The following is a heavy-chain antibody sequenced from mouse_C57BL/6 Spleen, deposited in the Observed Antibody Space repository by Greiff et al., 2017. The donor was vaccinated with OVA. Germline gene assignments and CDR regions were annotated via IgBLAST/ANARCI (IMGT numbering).Heavy chain of an antibody. D-gene: IGHD2-4*01. CDR1: GYSITSGYY. Sequence: EVKLQESGPGLVKPSQSLSLTCSVTGYSITSGYYWNWIRQFPGNKLEWMGYISYDGSNNYNPSLKNRISITRDTSKNQFFLKLNSVTTEDTATYYCARVYYDYAPFDYWGQGTTLTVSS. J-gene: IGHJ2*01. CDR3: ARVYYDYAPFDY. V-gene: IGHV3-6*01. CDR2: ISYDGSN.